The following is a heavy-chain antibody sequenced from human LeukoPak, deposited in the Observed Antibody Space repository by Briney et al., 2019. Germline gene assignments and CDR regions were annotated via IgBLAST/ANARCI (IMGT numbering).Heavy chain of an antibody. CDR2: ISGSGGST. D-gene: IGHD4-17*01. Sequence: GGSLRLPCAASGFTFSSYAVSWVRQAPGKGLEWVSAISGSGGSTYYADSVKGRFTISRDNSKNTLYLQMNSLRAEDTAVYYCAKALTTVTTQYFDYWGQGTLVTVSS. CDR3: AKALTTVTTQYFDY. V-gene: IGHV3-23*01. J-gene: IGHJ4*02. CDR1: GFTFSSYA.